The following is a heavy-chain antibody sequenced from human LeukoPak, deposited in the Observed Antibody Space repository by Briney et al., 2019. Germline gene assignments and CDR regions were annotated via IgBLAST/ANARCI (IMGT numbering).Heavy chain of an antibody. CDR2: IYHSGST. CDR3: ARRNTRWGLNFFFDY. Sequence: SETLSLTCTVSGGSISSGGYYWSWIRQPPGKGLEWIGYIYHSGSTYYNPSLKSRVTISVDRSKNQFSLKLSSVTAADTAVYYCARRNTRWGLNFFFDYWGQGTLVTVSS. CDR1: GGSISSGGYY. V-gene: IGHV4-30-2*01. D-gene: IGHD3-16*01. J-gene: IGHJ4*02.